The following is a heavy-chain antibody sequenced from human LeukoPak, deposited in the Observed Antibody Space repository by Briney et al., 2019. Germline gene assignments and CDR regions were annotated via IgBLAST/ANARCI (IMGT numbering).Heavy chain of an antibody. CDR3: ARGEGYSSSWYPDY. Sequence: PSETLSLTCIVSGGSTSSYYWSWIRQPAGKGLEWIGRVYGSGSTDYNPSLKSRVTISVDTSKNQFSLKLSSVTAADTAVYYCARGEGYSSSWYPDYWGQGTLVTVSS. J-gene: IGHJ4*02. CDR1: GGSTSSYY. V-gene: IGHV4-4*07. CDR2: VYGSGST. D-gene: IGHD6-13*01.